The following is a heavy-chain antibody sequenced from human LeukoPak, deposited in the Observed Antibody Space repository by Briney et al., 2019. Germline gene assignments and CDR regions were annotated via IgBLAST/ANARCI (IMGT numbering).Heavy chain of an antibody. D-gene: IGHD3-3*01. Sequence: GSSVKVSCKASGGTFSSYAISWVRQAPGQGLEWMGGIIPIFGTANYAQKFQGRVTITTDESTSTAYMELSSLGSEDTAVYYCAREGYDFWSGYSGGRDYYYYMDVWGKGTTVTVSS. CDR3: AREGYDFWSGYSGGRDYYYYMDV. CDR2: IIPIFGTA. CDR1: GGTFSSYA. J-gene: IGHJ6*03. V-gene: IGHV1-69*05.